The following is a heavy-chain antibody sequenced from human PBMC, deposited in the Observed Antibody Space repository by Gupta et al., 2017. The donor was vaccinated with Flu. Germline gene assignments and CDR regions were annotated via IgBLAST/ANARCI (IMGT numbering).Heavy chain of an antibody. V-gene: IGHV4-34*01. CDR1: NASLRGSY. J-gene: IGHJ5*02. CDR2: IDQGGGT. CDR3: TRLGGFTVGYNWFDP. Sequence: QVQLQQWGAGLLKPSATLSLTCALDNASLRGSYWSWIRQPPGKGPEWIGEIDQGGGTNYNPSLKSRVTMSVDTSKNQFSLNLYSVTAADTAIYYCTRLGGFTVGYNWFDPWGQGTLVTVSS. D-gene: IGHD4-11*01.